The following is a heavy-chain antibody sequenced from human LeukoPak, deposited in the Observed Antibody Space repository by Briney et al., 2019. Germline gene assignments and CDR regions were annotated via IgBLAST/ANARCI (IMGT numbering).Heavy chain of an antibody. D-gene: IGHD1-26*01. V-gene: IGHV4-39*01. CDR2: IYYSGNT. CDR3: ARLKGSWSPAYFDY. J-gene: IGHJ4*02. CDR1: GGSISSSSYY. Sequence: PSETLSLTCTVSGGSISSSSYYWGWIRQPPGKGLEWIGSIYYSGNTYYNPSLKSRVTISVDTSKNQFSLKLGSVTAADTAVYYCARLKGSWSPAYFDYWGQGTLVTVSS.